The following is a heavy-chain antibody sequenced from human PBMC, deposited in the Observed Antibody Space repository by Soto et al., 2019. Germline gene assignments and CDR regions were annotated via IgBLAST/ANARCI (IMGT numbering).Heavy chain of an antibody. Sequence: GGSLRLSCAASGFTVSNNYMSWVRQAPGKGLEWVSVIYSGGTTYYSDSAKGRFTISRDNSKNTLYLQMNSLRAEDTAVYYCARDGGSSGVDYWGQGTLVTVSS. J-gene: IGHJ4*02. CDR1: GFTVSNNY. D-gene: IGHD6-19*01. CDR3: ARDGGSSGVDY. CDR2: IYSGGTT. V-gene: IGHV3-53*01.